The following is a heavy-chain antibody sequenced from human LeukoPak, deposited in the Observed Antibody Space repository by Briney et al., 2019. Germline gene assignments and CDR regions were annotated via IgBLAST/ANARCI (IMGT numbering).Heavy chain of an antibody. CDR3: ARAIAVAGSDYYYYYMDV. D-gene: IGHD6-19*01. CDR1: GGTFISYA. Sequence: SVKVSSKASGGTFISYAISWVRQAPGQGLEWMGRIIPIFGTANYAQKFQGRVTITADKSTSTAYMELSSLRSEDTAVYYCARAIAVAGSDYYYYYMDVWGKGTTVTVSS. V-gene: IGHV1-69*06. J-gene: IGHJ6*03. CDR2: IIPIFGTA.